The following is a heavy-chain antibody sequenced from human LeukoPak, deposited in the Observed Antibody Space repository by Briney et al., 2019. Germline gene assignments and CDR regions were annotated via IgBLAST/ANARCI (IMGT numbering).Heavy chain of an antibody. D-gene: IGHD2-15*01. Sequence: KPSETLSLTCTVSGASITSSSDDWVWIRQSPGKSLEWIATISYSGDTYYNPSLTSRLTISLDMSKNHFSLKVRSMTAADTAVYYCARFLARIGFDPWGQGTLVIVSS. CDR1: GASITSSSDD. J-gene: IGHJ5*02. CDR2: ISYSGDT. V-gene: IGHV4-39*02. CDR3: ARFLARIGFDP.